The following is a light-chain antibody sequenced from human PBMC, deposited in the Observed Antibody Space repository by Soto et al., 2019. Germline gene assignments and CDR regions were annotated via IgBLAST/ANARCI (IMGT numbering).Light chain of an antibody. CDR1: SSNIGSNT. Sequence: QSVLTQPPSASGTPGQRVTISCSGSSSNIGSNTVNWYQQFPGTAPKLLIYNDNQRPSGVPDRFSGSKSGTSASLAISGLQSEYEADYYCGAWDDSLSALFVFGAGTKVTVL. V-gene: IGLV1-44*01. CDR2: NDN. J-gene: IGLJ1*01. CDR3: GAWDDSLSALFV.